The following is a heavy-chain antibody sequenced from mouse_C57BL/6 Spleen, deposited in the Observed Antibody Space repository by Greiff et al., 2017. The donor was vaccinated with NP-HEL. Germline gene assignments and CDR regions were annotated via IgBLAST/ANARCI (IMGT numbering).Heavy chain of an antibody. V-gene: IGHV1-81*01. D-gene: IGHD1-1*01. CDR1: GYTFTSYG. J-gene: IGHJ4*01. Sequence: QVQLQQSGAELARPGASVKLSCKASGYTFTSYGIRWVKQRTGQGLEWIGEIYPRSGNTYYNEKFKGKATLTADKSSSTAYMELRSLTSEDSAVYFCARYDYYGSSYGYYAMDYWGQGTSVTVSS. CDR2: IYPRSGNT. CDR3: ARYDYYGSSYGYYAMDY.